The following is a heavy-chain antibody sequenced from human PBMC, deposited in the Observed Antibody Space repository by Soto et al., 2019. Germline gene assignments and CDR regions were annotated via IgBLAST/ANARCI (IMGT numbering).Heavy chain of an antibody. CDR1: GFSISSGYF. D-gene: IGHD3-22*01. V-gene: IGHV4-38-2*02. Sequence: SETLSLTCAVSGFSISSGYFWGCIRQPPGKGPEGLGSIYHSGTTYYNPSVKGRVTISVDTSKNQFSLKMSSVTAADTAVYYCARDSSGYYWFDPWGQGTLVTVSS. J-gene: IGHJ5*02. CDR2: IYHSGTT. CDR3: ARDSSGYYWFDP.